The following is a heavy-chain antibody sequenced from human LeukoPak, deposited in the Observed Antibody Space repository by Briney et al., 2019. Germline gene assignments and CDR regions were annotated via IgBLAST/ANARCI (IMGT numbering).Heavy chain of an antibody. Sequence: SETLSLTCAVYGGSFSGYYWSWIRQPPGKGLEWIGEINHSGSTNYNPSLKSRVTISVDTSKNQFSLKLSSVTAADTAVYYCAGKSITMVRGVIGPLYNWFDPWGQGTLVTVSS. CDR3: AGKSITMVRGVIGPLYNWFDP. V-gene: IGHV4-34*01. CDR1: GGSFSGYY. CDR2: INHSGST. D-gene: IGHD3-10*01. J-gene: IGHJ5*02.